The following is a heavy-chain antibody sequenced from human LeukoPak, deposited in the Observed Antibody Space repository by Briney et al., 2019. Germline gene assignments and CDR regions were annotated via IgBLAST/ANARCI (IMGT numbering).Heavy chain of an antibody. Sequence: GGSLRLSCAASGFSFSGYGMHWVRQAAGTGLGWVTFIGSDGSNQYYADSVKGRFTISRDNSKNTLYLQINSLSSEDTAGYYFSKGRSSNWAVDYWGQGTLVTVPS. J-gene: IGHJ4*02. D-gene: IGHD6-13*01. CDR3: SKGRSSNWAVDY. CDR1: GFSFSGYG. CDR2: IGSDGSNQ. V-gene: IGHV3-30*02.